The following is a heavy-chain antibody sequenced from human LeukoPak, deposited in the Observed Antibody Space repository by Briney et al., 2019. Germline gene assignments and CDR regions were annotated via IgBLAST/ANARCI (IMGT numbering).Heavy chain of an antibody. CDR1: GGTFSSYA. V-gene: IGHV1-69*04. CDR2: IIPILGIA. Sequence: SVKVSCKASGGTFSSYAISWVRQAPGQGLEWMGRIIPILGIANYAQKFQGRVTITADKSTSTAYMELSSLRSEDTAVCYCAELGTYYFDYWGQGTLVTVSS. CDR3: AELGTYYFDY. J-gene: IGHJ4*02. D-gene: IGHD1-7*01.